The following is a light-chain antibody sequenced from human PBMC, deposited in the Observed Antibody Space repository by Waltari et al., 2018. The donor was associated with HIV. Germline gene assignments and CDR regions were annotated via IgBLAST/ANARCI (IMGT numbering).Light chain of an antibody. CDR1: SSDVGGAKY. Sequence: QSALTQPPSASRPPGQSVTIPCTVTSSDVGGAKYVPWYHQPPCKAPKLLIQEVNKRPAGVPHPCAGCESPNTASLTVSGLQADDEADYYCNSYAGSNNWVFGGGTKLTVL. J-gene: IGLJ3*02. CDR3: NSYAGSNNWV. CDR2: EVN. V-gene: IGLV2-8*01.